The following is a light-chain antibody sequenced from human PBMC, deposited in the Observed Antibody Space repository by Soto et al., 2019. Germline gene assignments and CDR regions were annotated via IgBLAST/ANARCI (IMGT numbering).Light chain of an antibody. V-gene: IGKV3-20*01. CDR1: QSVTNNY. J-gene: IGKJ1*01. CDR3: QLGT. Sequence: EIVLTQSPGTLSLSPGERATLSCRASQSVTNNYLAWFQQKPGQAPRLLMYGASSRATGIPDRFSGSGSGTDFTLTISRLEPEDFAVYYCQLGTFGQGTKVDIK. CDR2: GAS.